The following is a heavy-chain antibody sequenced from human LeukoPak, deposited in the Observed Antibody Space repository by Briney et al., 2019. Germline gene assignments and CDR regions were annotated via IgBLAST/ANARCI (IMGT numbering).Heavy chain of an antibody. CDR3: ARAHRRTRSGYPEYNWFDP. V-gene: IGHV1-46*01. J-gene: IGHJ5*02. Sequence: ASVKVSCKASGYTFTSYYMHWVRQAHGQGLEWMGIINPSGGSTSYAQKFQGRVTMTRDMSTTTVYMQLSSLRSEDTAVYYCARAHRRTRSGYPEYNWFDPWGQGTLVTVSS. CDR2: INPSGGST. CDR1: GYTFTSYY. D-gene: IGHD3-3*01.